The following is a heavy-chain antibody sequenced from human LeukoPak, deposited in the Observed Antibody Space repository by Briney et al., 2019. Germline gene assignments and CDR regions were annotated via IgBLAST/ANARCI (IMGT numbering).Heavy chain of an antibody. Sequence: GGSLRLSCAASGFTFSTYEINWVRQAPGKGLEWVSYISTTGKTTYYGDSVQGRFIISRDNAKNSVYPQMNSLRAEDTAVYYCARDFSDAFDLWGQGTMVTVSS. J-gene: IGHJ3*01. CDR3: ARDFSDAFDL. CDR1: GFTFSTYE. V-gene: IGHV3-48*03. CDR2: ISTTGKTT.